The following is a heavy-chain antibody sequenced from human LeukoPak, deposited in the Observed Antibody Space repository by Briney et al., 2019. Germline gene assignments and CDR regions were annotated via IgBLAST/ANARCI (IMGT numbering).Heavy chain of an antibody. D-gene: IGHD5-12*01. CDR2: IHPESGGT. Sequence: ASVNVSCKAFGYNLTGYHMHLVRPAPRQGLGWMGWIHPESGGTNYAQKFQGRVTMTRDTSTRTVYMELSSLRSEDTAVYYCARVVTGYSGYDFRGSGGNYFDYWGQGTLVTVSS. CDR3: ARVVTGYSGYDFRGSGGNYFDY. CDR1: GYNLTGYH. J-gene: IGHJ4*02. V-gene: IGHV1-2*02.